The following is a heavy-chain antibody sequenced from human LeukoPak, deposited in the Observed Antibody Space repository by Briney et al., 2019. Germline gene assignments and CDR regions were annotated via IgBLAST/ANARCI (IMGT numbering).Heavy chain of an antibody. D-gene: IGHD5-18*01. V-gene: IGHV3-11*06. CDR2: ISSSSSYT. CDR3: ASGPAMVGY. J-gene: IGHJ4*02. CDR1: GFTFSDYY. Sequence: GGSLRLSCAASGFTFSDYYMSWIRQAPGKGLEWVSYISSSSSYTNYADSVKGRFTISRDNAKSSLYLQMNSLRAEDTAVYYCASGPAMVGYWGQGTLVTVSS.